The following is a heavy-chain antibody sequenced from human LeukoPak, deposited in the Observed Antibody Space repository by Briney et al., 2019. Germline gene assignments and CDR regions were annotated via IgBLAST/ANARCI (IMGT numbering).Heavy chain of an antibody. V-gene: IGHV1-2*02. CDR1: GYTFTGHY. CDR3: ARGIAVDDDY. J-gene: IGHJ4*02. CDR2: INPISGGT. D-gene: IGHD6-19*01. Sequence: SVKVSCKASGYTFTGHYIHWVRQAPGQGLEWMGWINPISGGTNCTQKFQGRVTMTRDTSITTAFMEVSRLRSDDTAVYYCARGIAVDDDYWGQGTLVTVSS.